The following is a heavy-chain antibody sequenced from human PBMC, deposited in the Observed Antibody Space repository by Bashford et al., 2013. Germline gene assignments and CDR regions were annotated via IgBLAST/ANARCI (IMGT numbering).Heavy chain of an antibody. V-gene: IGHV3-21*01. D-gene: IGHD3-10*01. J-gene: IGHJ4*02. CDR3: ARPSYTSGSYFVS. Sequence: VRQAPGRGLEWVSSISDSSSYIYYADSVKGRFTISRDNAKNSLYLQMNSLRAEDTAVYYCARPSYTSGSYFVSWGQGTLVTVSS. CDR2: ISDSSSYI.